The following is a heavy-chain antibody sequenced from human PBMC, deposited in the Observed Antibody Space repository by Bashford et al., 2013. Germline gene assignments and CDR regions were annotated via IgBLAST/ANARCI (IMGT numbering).Heavy chain of an antibody. D-gene: IGHD3-9*01. V-gene: IGHV3-30*18. J-gene: IGHJ6*02. CDR1: GFTFSSYG. CDR3: AKDGHVLRYFDWYRRDYYGMDV. Sequence: GGSLRLSCAASGFTFSSYGMHWVRQAPGKGLEWVAVISYDGSNKYYADSVKGRFTISRDNSKNTLYLQMNSLRAEDTAVYYCAKDGHVLRYFDWYRRDYYGMDVWGQGTTVTVSS. CDR2: ISYDGSNK.